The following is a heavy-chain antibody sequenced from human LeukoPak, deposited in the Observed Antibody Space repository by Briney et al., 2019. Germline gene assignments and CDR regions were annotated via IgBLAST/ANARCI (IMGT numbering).Heavy chain of an antibody. CDR1: GFTFSTYG. J-gene: IGHJ4*02. D-gene: IGHD2-2*01. V-gene: IGHV3-33*01. CDR3: ARDQGCTSTNCYSLFFHY. CDR2: IWYDGSNK. Sequence: GSPLRLSCAASGFTFSTYGMHWVRQAPGKGVEWVALIWYDGSNKYYADSVKGRFTISRDNYKNTLYLQMNSLRAEDTAVYYCARDQGCTSTNCYSLFFHYWGQGTLVTVSS.